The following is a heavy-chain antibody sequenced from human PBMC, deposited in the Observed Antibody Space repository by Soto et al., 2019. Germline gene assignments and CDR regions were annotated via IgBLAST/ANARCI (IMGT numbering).Heavy chain of an antibody. Sequence: VQLLESGGGLVQPGGSLRLSCAASGFTLSSYAMSWVRQAPGKGLEWVSVISGSGGSTYYADSVKGRFTISRDNSKNTLYLQMNSLRAEDTAVYYCARRTSGWYLDYWGQGTLVTVSS. CDR2: ISGSGGST. V-gene: IGHV3-23*01. CDR1: GFTLSSYA. D-gene: IGHD6-19*01. J-gene: IGHJ4*02. CDR3: ARRTSGWYLDY.